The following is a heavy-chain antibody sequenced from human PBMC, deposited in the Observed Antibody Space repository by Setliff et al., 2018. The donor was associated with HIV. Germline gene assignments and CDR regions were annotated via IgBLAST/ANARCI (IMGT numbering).Heavy chain of an antibody. Sequence: ASVKVSCKPSGYTFTTYGLSWVRQAPGQGLEWMGWISTYSDETSYSQNLQGRLTMTTDTSTSRAYMELRSLRSDDTAMYFCARLGSGWSDSYYYAMDIWGQGTTVTVSS. CDR2: ISTYSDET. CDR3: ARLGSGWSDSYYYAMDI. CDR1: GYTFTTYG. J-gene: IGHJ6*02. V-gene: IGHV1-18*01. D-gene: IGHD6-19*01.